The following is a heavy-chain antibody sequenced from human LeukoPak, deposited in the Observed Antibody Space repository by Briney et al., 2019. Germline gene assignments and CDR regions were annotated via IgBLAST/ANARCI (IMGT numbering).Heavy chain of an antibody. CDR1: GFTFSSYW. D-gene: IGHD3-22*01. Sequence: PGGSLRLSCAASGFTFSSYWMSWVRQAPGKGLEWVANIKQDGSEKYYVDSVKGRFTISRDNAKNSLYLQMNSLRAEDTAVYYCAREGPGLRSYYYDSSGSAPTRTHAFDIWGQGTMVTVSS. J-gene: IGHJ3*02. CDR3: AREGPGLRSYYYDSSGSAPTRTHAFDI. CDR2: IKQDGSEK. V-gene: IGHV3-7*03.